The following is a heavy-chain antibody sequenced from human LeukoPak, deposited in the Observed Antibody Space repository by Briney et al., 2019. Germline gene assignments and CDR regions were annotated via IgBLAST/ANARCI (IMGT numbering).Heavy chain of an antibody. CDR3: ARGVVVVVAATWGYYYYYMDV. Sequence: PSETLSLTCTVSGGSISSSSYYWGWIRQPPGKGLEWIGSIYYSGSTNYNPSLKSRVTISVDTSKNQFSLKLSSVTAADTAVYYCARGVVVVVAATWGYYYYYMDVWGKGTTVTVSS. CDR2: IYYSGST. J-gene: IGHJ6*03. CDR1: GGSISSSSYY. D-gene: IGHD2-15*01. V-gene: IGHV4-39*07.